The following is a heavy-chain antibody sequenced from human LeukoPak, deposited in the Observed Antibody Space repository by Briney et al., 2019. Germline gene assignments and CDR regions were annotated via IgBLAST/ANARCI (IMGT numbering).Heavy chain of an antibody. D-gene: IGHD3-3*01. Sequence: ASVKVSCKASGYTFTSYYMHWVRQAPGQGLEWMGIINPSGGSTSYAQKFQGRVTMTRDTSTSTVYMELSSLRSEDTAVYYCARDTSVKTYYDFWSAPSGYYYYGMDVWGQGTTVTVSS. CDR1: GYTFTSYY. J-gene: IGHJ6*02. CDR3: ARDTSVKTYYDFWSAPSGYYYYGMDV. V-gene: IGHV1-46*01. CDR2: INPSGGST.